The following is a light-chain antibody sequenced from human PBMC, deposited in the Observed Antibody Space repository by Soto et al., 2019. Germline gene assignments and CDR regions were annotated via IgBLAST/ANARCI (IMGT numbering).Light chain of an antibody. Sequence: SVLTQPPSVSAAPGQKVTISCSGSTSNIGNNYVSWYQHLPGAAPKLLIYDYNRRPSGIPDRFSGSRSGTLATLGITGLQTGDEADYYCATWDSSLRAHVFGAGTKVTVL. CDR1: TSNIGNNY. CDR2: DYN. CDR3: ATWDSSLRAHV. J-gene: IGLJ1*01. V-gene: IGLV1-51*01.